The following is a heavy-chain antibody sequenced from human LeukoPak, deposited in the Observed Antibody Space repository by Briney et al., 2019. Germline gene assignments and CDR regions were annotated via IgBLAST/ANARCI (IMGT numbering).Heavy chain of an antibody. D-gene: IGHD2-21*02. CDR1: GFTFSSYA. CDR3: ARPYCGGDCYTPYYGMDV. CDR2: ISYDASNK. Sequence: PGGSLRLSCAASGFTFSSYAMHWVRQAPGKGLEWVAVISYDASNKYYADSVKGRFTVSRDNSKNTLYLQMNSLRAEDTAVYYCARPYCGGDCYTPYYGMDVWGQGTTVTVSS. V-gene: IGHV3-30-3*01. J-gene: IGHJ6*02.